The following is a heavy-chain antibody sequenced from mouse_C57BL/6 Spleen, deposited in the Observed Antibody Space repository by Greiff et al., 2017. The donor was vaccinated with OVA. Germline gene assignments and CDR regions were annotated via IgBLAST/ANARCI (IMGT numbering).Heavy chain of an antibody. Sequence: EVPGVESGGDLVKPGGSLKLSCAASGFTFSSYGMSWVRQTPDKRLEWVATISSGGSYTYYPDSVKGRFTISRANAKNTLYLQMSRLESEDTAMYYWARHEGLRRYFDVWGTGTTGTVAS. CDR1: GFTFSSYG. CDR2: ISSGGSYT. CDR3: ARHEGLRRYFDV. J-gene: IGHJ1*03. D-gene: IGHD2-2*01. V-gene: IGHV5-6*01.